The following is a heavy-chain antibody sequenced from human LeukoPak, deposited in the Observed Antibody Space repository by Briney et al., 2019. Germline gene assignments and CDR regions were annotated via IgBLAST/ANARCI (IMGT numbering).Heavy chain of an antibody. CDR1: GGSIRSDTYY. J-gene: IGHJ4*02. CDR3: AREGELGTLY. Sequence: SETLSLTCTVSGGSIRSDTYYWVWIRQPPGKGLEWIGSVYYSGSTYYNPSLKSRVTISVDTSKNQFSLNLTSVTAADTAVYYCAREGELGTLYWGQGTLVTVSS. D-gene: IGHD7-27*01. CDR2: VYYSGST. V-gene: IGHV4-39*07.